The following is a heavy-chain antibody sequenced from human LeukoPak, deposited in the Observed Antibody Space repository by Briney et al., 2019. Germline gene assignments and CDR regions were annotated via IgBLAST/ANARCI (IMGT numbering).Heavy chain of an antibody. J-gene: IGHJ4*02. CDR3: AKRAPDCSDNSCYFVSFDY. CDR1: GFTFGSYA. CDR2: ISGSGGST. V-gene: IGHV3-23*01. D-gene: IGHD2-2*01. Sequence: GGSLRLSCAASGFTFGSYAMYWVRQAPGKGLEWVSGISGSGGSTFYADSVKGRFTISRDNSENTVYLQMNNLRAEDTAMYYCAKRAPDCSDNSCYFVSFDYWGQGTLVTVSS.